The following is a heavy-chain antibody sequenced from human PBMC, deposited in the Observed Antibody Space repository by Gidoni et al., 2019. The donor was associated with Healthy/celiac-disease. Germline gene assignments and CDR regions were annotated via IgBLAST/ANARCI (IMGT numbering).Heavy chain of an antibody. J-gene: IGHJ5*02. CDR1: GYSFTSYW. CDR2: IYPCDSDT. Sequence: EVQLVQSGAEVKKHGESLKISCKGSGYSFTSYWIGWVRQMPGKGLEWMGIIYPCDSDTRYGPSFQGQVTISADKSISTAYLQWSSLKASDTAMYYCARQGYCGGDCYSSWFDPWGQGTLVTVSS. CDR3: ARQGYCGGDCYSSWFDP. V-gene: IGHV5-51*01. D-gene: IGHD2-21*02.